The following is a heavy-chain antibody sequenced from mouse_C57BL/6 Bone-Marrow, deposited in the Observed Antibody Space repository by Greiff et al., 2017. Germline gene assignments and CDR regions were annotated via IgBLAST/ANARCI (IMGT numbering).Heavy chain of an antibody. J-gene: IGHJ3*01. CDR2: IHPSDSDT. D-gene: IGHD2-1*01. V-gene: IGHV1-74*01. Sequence: QVQLQQPGAELVKPGASVKVSCKASGYTFTSYWMHWVKQRPGQGLEWIGRIHPSDSDTNYNQKFKGKATLTVDKSSSTAYMQLSSLTSEDSAVYYCALSTIVRRGFAYWGQGTLVTVSA. CDR1: GYTFTSYW. CDR3: ALSTIVRRGFAY.